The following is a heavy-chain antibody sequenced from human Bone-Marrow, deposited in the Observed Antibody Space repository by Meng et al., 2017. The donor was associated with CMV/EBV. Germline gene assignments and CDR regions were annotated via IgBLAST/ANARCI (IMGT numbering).Heavy chain of an antibody. Sequence: ASVKVSCKVSGYTLTELSMHWVRQAPGQGLEWMGIINPSGGSTSYAQKFQGRVTMTRDTSTSTVYMELSSLRSEDTAVYYCARDPIAVAADGAFDIWGQGTMVTVSS. V-gene: IGHV1-46*01. J-gene: IGHJ3*02. CDR2: INPSGGST. D-gene: IGHD6-19*01. CDR3: ARDPIAVAADGAFDI. CDR1: GYTLTELS.